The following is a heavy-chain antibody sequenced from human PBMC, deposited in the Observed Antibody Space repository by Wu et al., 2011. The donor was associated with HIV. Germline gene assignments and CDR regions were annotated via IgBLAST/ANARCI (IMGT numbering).Heavy chain of an antibody. CDR1: GDTTFTSYY. Sequence: QVQLVQSGAEVKKPGASVKVSCKASGDTTFTSYYMHWVRQAPGQGLEWMGIINPSGGSTSYAQKFQGRVTMTRDTSTSTVYMELRSLRSEDTAVYYCARGGPLVMGIQAFDYWGQGTLVTVSS. V-gene: IGHV1-46*01. CDR2: INPSGGST. J-gene: IGHJ4*02. CDR3: ARGGPLVMGIQAFDY. D-gene: IGHD3-16*01.